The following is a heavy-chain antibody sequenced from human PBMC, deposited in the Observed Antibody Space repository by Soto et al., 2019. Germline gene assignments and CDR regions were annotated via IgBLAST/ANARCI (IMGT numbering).Heavy chain of an antibody. D-gene: IGHD1-7*01. CDR3: ARETFNWNYDWFDP. J-gene: IGHJ5*02. CDR2: IYTSGST. Sequence: AETLSLTCTVSGGSISSYYWSWIRQPAGKGLEWIGRIYTSGSTNYNPSLKSRVTMSVDTSKNQFSLKLSSVTAADTAVYYCARETFNWNYDWFDPWGQGTLVTVSS. CDR1: GGSISSYY. V-gene: IGHV4-4*07.